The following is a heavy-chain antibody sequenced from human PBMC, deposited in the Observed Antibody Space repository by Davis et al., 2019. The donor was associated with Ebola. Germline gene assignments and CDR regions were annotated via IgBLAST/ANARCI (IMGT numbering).Heavy chain of an antibody. CDR2: ISGSGGST. V-gene: IGHV3-23*01. J-gene: IGHJ4*02. CDR1: GFTFSSYA. D-gene: IGHD4-17*01. CDR3: ARDLPKGDYALGY. Sequence: GESLKISCAASGFTFSSYAMSWVRQAPGKGLEWVSAISGSGGSTYYADSVKGRSTISRDNSKNTLYLQMNSLRAEDTAVYYCARDLPKGDYALGYWGQGTLVTVSS.